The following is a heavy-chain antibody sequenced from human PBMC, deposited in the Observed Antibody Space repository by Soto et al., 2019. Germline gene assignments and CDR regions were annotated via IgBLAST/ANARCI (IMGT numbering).Heavy chain of an antibody. CDR3: TRDFQGPLDYGMDV. Sequence: GGSLRLSCADCGFTFSSYWMSWVRQAPGKGLEWVANVKYDGSQTYYVGSVKGRFTISRDNAKNSLYLQMNSLRAEDTAVYYCTRDFQGPLDYGMDVWGQGTTVTVSS. J-gene: IGHJ6*02. D-gene: IGHD1-1*01. CDR1: GFTFSSYW. V-gene: IGHV3-7*01. CDR2: VKYDGSQT.